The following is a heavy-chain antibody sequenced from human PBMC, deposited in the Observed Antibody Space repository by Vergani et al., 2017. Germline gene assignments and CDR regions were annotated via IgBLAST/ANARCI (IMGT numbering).Heavy chain of an antibody. CDR2: IWYDGSNK. Sequence: QVQLVESGGGVVLPGRSLRLSCAASGFTFSSYGMHWVRQAPGKGLEWVAVIWYDGSNKYYADSVEGRFTISRDNSKDILYLQMDSLRSEDTALYYCAKYLRDSTDGLPDSWGPGTLVIVSS. J-gene: IGHJ4*02. V-gene: IGHV3-33*06. CDR3: AKYLRDSTDGLPDS. D-gene: IGHD2-21*02. CDR1: GFTFSSYG.